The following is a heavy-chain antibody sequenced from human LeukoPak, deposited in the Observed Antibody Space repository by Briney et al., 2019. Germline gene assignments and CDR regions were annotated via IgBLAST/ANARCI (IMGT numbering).Heavy chain of an antibody. D-gene: IGHD3-22*01. CDR1: GFTVSSNY. Sequence: GGSLRLSCAASGFTVSSNYMSWVRQAPGKGLEWVSVIYSGGSTYYADSVKGRFTISRDNSKNTLYLQMNSLRAEDTAVYYCARNYYDSSGSDYWGQGTLVTVSS. V-gene: IGHV3-53*01. CDR3: ARNYYDSSGSDY. CDR2: IYSGGST. J-gene: IGHJ4*02.